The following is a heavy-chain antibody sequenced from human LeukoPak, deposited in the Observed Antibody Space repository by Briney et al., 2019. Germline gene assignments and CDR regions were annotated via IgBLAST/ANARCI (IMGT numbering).Heavy chain of an antibody. V-gene: IGHV3-23*01. CDR1: GFTFSSYA. CDR2: ISGSGGST. Sequence: PSGGSLRLSCAASGFTFSSYAMSWVRQAPGKGLEWVSAISGSGGSTYYADSVKGRFTISRDNSKNTLYPQMNSLRAEDTAVYYCAKDPIVVVVAATRQNYWGQGTLVTVSS. J-gene: IGHJ4*02. CDR3: AKDPIVVVVAATRQNY. D-gene: IGHD2-15*01.